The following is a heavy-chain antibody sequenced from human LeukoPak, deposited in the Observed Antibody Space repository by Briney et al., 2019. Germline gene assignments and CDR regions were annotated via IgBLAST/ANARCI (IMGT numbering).Heavy chain of an antibody. D-gene: IGHD2-15*01. V-gene: IGHV3-66*01. J-gene: IGHJ4*02. CDR3: ARVVCSGGYCYSDY. Sequence: GGSLRLSCAASGFTVSSNYMSWVRQAPGKGLEWVSVIYSGGSTYYADSVKGRFTISRDNSKNTLYLQMNSLRAEDTAVYYCARVVCSGGYCYSDYWGQGTLVTVSS. CDR1: GFTVSSNY. CDR2: IYSGGST.